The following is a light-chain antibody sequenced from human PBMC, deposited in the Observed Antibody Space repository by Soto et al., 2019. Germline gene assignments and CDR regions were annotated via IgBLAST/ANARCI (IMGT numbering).Light chain of an antibody. CDR2: HAS. V-gene: IGKV1-5*01. J-gene: IGKJ1*01. Sequence: IQMTQSPSALSASVGDRVTITCRASQSISSWLAWYQQKPGKAPKLLIYHASSLESGVPSRFSGSGSGTEFTLTISSLQPDDFATYYCQQYNSYLWTFDQGTKVEIK. CDR3: QQYNSYLWT. CDR1: QSISSW.